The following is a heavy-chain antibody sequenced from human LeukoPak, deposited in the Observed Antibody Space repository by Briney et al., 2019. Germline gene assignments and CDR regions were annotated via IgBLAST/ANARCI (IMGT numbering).Heavy chain of an antibody. V-gene: IGHV3-53*01. CDR2: IYTDGST. D-gene: IGHD5-24*01. J-gene: IGHJ3*02. Sequence: GGSLILSCAASGFTVSSNYMNWVRQAPGKGLEWVSVIYTDGSTYYAESVKGRFTISRDISKNTLYLQMNSLRAEDTAVYYCARTITMARVDIWGQGTMVTVSS. CDR3: ARTITMARVDI. CDR1: GFTVSSNY.